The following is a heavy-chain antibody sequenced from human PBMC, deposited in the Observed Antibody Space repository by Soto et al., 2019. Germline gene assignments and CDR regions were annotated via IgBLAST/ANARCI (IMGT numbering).Heavy chain of an antibody. CDR2: IRSKANSYAT. V-gene: IGHV3-73*01. Sequence: PGGSLRLSCAASGFTFSGSAMHWVRQASGKGLEWVGRIRSKANSYATAYAASVKGRFTISRDDSKNTAYLQMNSLKTEDTAVYYCTRRAFLYYMDVWGKGTTVTVSS. J-gene: IGHJ6*03. CDR3: TRRAFLYYMDV. CDR1: GFTFSGSA.